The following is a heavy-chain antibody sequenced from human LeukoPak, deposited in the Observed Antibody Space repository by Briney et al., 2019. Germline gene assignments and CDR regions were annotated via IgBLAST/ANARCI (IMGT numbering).Heavy chain of an antibody. J-gene: IGHJ3*02. V-gene: IGHV1-8*01. Sequence: ASVTVSCTASGYTFTSYDINWVRQAPGQGLEWMGWTNPNSGNTGYAQKFQGRVTMTRNTSISTAYMELGSLRSEDTAGYYCARGLPYYYDSSGYYSDAFDIWGQGTMVTVSS. CDR1: GYTFTSYD. CDR3: ARGLPYYYDSSGYYSDAFDI. D-gene: IGHD3-22*01. CDR2: TNPNSGNT.